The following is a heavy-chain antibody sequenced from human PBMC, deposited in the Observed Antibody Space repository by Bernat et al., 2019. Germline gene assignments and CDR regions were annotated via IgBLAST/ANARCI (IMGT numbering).Heavy chain of an antibody. D-gene: IGHD3-22*01. J-gene: IGHJ4*02. V-gene: IGHV3-23*01. Sequence: EVQLLESGGGFVQPGGSLRLSCTASGFTFSSYAMSWVRPAPGKGLEWFSIISAGGSSTFYSDSVKGRFTISRDNSKNTLYLQINSLRAGDTAVYYCTNNRGTSSGSSDYWGQGSLVTVSS. CDR3: TNNRGTSSGSSDY. CDR1: GFTFSSYA. CDR2: ISAGGSST.